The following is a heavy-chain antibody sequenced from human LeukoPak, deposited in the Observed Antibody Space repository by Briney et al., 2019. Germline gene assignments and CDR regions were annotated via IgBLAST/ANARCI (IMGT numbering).Heavy chain of an antibody. Sequence: ASVKVSCKASGYTFTSYGISWVRQAPGQGLEWMGWISAYNGNTNYAQKLQGRVTMTTDTSTSTAYMELRSLRSDDTAVYYCARDTSSSWYGTWFGPWGQGTQVTVSS. D-gene: IGHD6-13*01. J-gene: IGHJ5*02. CDR2: ISAYNGNT. CDR1: GYTFTSYG. CDR3: ARDTSSSWYGTWFGP. V-gene: IGHV1-18*01.